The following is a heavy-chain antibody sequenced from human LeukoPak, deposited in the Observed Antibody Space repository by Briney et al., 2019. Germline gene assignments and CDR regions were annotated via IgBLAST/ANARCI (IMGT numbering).Heavy chain of an antibody. Sequence: PGGSLRLSCAASGFTFSRHGMHWVRQTPGKGLEWVAFIRYDGSDKYYADSVKGRFTISRDNSENTLYLQMNSLRPEDTAVYYCAKGFYYCSDGCPQYYYYMDVWGKGTTVIVSS. CDR3: AKGFYYCSDGCPQYYYYMDV. V-gene: IGHV3-30*02. CDR2: IRYDGSDK. CDR1: GFTFSRHG. J-gene: IGHJ6*03. D-gene: IGHD2-15*01.